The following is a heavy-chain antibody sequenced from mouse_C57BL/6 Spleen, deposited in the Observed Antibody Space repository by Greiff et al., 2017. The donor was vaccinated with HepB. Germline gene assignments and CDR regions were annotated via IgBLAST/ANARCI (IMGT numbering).Heavy chain of an antibody. CDR1: GYTFTSYW. Sequence: QVHVKQPGAELVKPGASVKVSCKASGYTFTSYWMHWVKQRPGQGLEWIGRIHPSDSDTNYNQKFKGKATLTVDKSSSTAYMQLSSLTSEDSAVYYCASYYGSSHGAMDYWGQGTSVTVSS. CDR2: IHPSDSDT. D-gene: IGHD1-1*01. CDR3: ASYYGSSHGAMDY. J-gene: IGHJ4*01. V-gene: IGHV1-74*01.